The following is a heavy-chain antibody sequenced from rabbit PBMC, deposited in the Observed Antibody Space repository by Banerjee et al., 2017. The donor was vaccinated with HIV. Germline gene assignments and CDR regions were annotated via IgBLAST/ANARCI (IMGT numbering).Heavy chain of an antibody. CDR2: IDTGGSGTT. V-gene: IGHV1S45*01. CDR1: GFSFSSNYW. D-gene: IGHD2-1*01. CDR3: ANYIGYGDTRYFKL. J-gene: IGHJ4*01. Sequence: EESGGDLVQPEGSLALTCTASGFSFSSNYWIYWVRQAPGKGLEWIACIDTGGSGTTYYASWAKGRFTISKTSSTTVTLQMTSLTAADTATYFCANYIGYGDTRYFKLWGPGTLVTVS.